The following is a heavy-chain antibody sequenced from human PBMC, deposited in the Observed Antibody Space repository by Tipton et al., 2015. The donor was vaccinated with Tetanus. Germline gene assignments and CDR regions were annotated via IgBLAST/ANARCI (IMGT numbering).Heavy chain of an antibody. CDR3: AKEFKPPRIPFVIS. D-gene: IGHD3-16*02. V-gene: IGHV3-7*01. J-gene: IGHJ5*02. Sequence: SLRLSCAASGFTFRGYWMHWVRLAPEKGLQWVTYTKDDGSEKAYSDSVKGRFTVSRDNAKNSLYLQMNSLRAEDTAVYYCAKEFKPPRIPFVISWGQEAQAAASS. CDR2: TKDDGSEK. CDR1: GFTFRGYW.